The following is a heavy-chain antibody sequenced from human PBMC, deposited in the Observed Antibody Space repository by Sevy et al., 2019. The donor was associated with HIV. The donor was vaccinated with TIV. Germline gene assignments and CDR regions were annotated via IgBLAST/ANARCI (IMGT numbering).Heavy chain of an antibody. CDR1: GFMFSNYW. V-gene: IGHV3-7*03. CDR2: IKRDGSEK. Sequence: GGSLRLSCVASGFMFSNYWMSWVRQAPGKGLEWVVNIKRDGSEKYYVASVKGRFTISRDNAKNSLYLQMNSLRVEDTAVYYCARDCSSTSCLWGMDVWGPGTTVTVS. CDR3: ARDCSSTSCLWGMDV. D-gene: IGHD2-2*01. J-gene: IGHJ6*02.